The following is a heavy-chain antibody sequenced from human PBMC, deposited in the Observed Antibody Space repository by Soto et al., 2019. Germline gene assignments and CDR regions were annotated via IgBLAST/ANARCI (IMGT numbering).Heavy chain of an antibody. CDR1: GGSISSSSYY. Sequence: QLQLQESGPGLVKPSETLSLTCTVSGGSISSSSYYWGWIRQPPGKGLEWIGSIYYSGSTYYNPSLTLRVPVSVATSTYQFYLKLSSVTAADTAVYYCAKVRVIVVVTALFSDAFDIWGQGTMVTVSS. D-gene: IGHD3-22*01. CDR3: AKVRVIVVVTALFSDAFDI. V-gene: IGHV4-39*01. J-gene: IGHJ3*02. CDR2: IYYSGST.